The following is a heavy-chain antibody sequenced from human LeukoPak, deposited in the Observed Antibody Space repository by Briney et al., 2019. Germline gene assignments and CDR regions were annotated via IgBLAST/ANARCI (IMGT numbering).Heavy chain of an antibody. Sequence: PGGSLRLSCAASGFTFSSYWMSWVRQAPGKGLEWVANIKQDGSEKYYVDSVKGRFTISRDNAKNSLCLQMNSLRAEDTAVYYCARDRVVGATYYFDYWGQGTLVTVSS. V-gene: IGHV3-7*01. CDR1: GFTFSSYW. CDR2: IKQDGSEK. D-gene: IGHD1-26*01. J-gene: IGHJ4*02. CDR3: ARDRVVGATYYFDY.